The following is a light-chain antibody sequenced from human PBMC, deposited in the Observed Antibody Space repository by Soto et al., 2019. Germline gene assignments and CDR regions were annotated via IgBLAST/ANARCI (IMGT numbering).Light chain of an antibody. V-gene: IGKV3-15*01. CDR2: DAS. CDR3: QQYNNWPWT. Sequence: IVMTQSPGTLPVSPGERVTLSCRASQSVSSKLVWYQRKPGQAPRLLIYDASTRATGIPGRFSGSGSGTEFTLTISSLQSEDFAVYYCQQYNNWPWTFGQGTKVDIK. J-gene: IGKJ1*01. CDR1: QSVSSK.